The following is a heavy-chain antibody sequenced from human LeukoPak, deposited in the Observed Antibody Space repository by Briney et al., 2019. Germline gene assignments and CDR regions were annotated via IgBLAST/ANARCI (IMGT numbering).Heavy chain of an antibody. CDR2: IYYSGST. Sequence: SETLSLTCTVSGGSITNYYWSWIRQPPGKGLEWIGYIYYSGSTNYNPSLKSRVTISVDTSKNQFSLKLSSVTAADTAVYYCARVSTGIVYWGQGTLVTVSS. V-gene: IGHV4-59*01. J-gene: IGHJ4*02. CDR1: GGSITNYY. CDR3: ARVSTGIVY. D-gene: IGHD2-8*02.